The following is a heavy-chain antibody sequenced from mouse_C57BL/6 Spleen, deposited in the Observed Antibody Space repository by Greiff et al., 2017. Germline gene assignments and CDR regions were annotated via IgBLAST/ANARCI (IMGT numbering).Heavy chain of an antibody. V-gene: IGHV1-61*01. CDR2: IYPSDSET. CDR1: GYTFTSYW. CDR3: ARGGSNYGYFDV. D-gene: IGHD2-5*01. Sequence: QVQLQQPGAELVRPGSSVKLSCKASGYTFTSYWMDWVKQRPGQGLEWIGNIYPSDSETHYNQKFKDKATLTVDKSSSTAYMQLSSLTSEDSAVYYCARGGSNYGYFDVWGTGTTVTVSS. J-gene: IGHJ1*03.